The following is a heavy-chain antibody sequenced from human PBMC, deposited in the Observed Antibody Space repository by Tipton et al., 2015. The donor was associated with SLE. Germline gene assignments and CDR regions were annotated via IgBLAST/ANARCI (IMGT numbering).Heavy chain of an antibody. Sequence: GLVKPSETLSLTCGVSGYSISSGYYWGWIRRPPGKGLEWIVSTHRSGNTYYNPSLKSRVTISVGTSKNHFSLRLNSVTAADTAVYYCASSSGGEYFQHWGQGTLVTVSS. D-gene: IGHD6-19*01. CDR3: ASSSGGEYFQH. J-gene: IGHJ1*01. CDR2: THRSGNT. V-gene: IGHV4-38-2*01. CDR1: GYSISSGYY.